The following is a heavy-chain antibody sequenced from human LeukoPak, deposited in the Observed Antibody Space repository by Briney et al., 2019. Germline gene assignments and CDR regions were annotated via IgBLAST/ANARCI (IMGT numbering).Heavy chain of an antibody. V-gene: IGHV3-53*01. CDR3: ARDPRVGATGD. D-gene: IGHD1-26*01. CDR1: GFTVSTNS. J-gene: IGHJ4*02. CDR2: IYSGGST. Sequence: PGGSLRLSCAASGFTVSTNSMSWVRQAPGRGREWVSLIYSGGSTYYADSVKGRFTISRDNSKNTLYLQMNSLRADDTAVYYCARDPRVGATGDWGQGTLVTVSS.